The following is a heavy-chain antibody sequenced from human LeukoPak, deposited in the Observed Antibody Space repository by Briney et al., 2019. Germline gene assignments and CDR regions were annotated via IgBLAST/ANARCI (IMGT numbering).Heavy chain of an antibody. V-gene: IGHV3-48*03. CDR3: ATTSIAAAVPGCFDY. D-gene: IGHD6-13*01. CDR2: ISSSGKTI. CDR1: GXTFSSYE. J-gene: IGHJ4*02. Sequence: GESLRLSCEASGXTFSSYEMNWVRQAPGKGLEWVSYISSSGKTIYYADSTKGRFTVSRDNAKNSLYLQMNSLRAEDTAVYYCATTSIAAAVPGCFDYWGQGTLVTVFS.